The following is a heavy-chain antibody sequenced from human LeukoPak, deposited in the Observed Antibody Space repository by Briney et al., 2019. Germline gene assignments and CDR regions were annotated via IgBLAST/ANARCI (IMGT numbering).Heavy chain of an antibody. Sequence: PGGSLRLSCAASGFTFTSYHMDWVRQAPGKGLEWVSAISGSGGSTYYADSVKGRFTISRDNSKNTLYLQMNSLRAEDTAVYYCAKLPGGSVTTDYFDYWGQGTLVTVSS. CDR3: AKLPGGSVTTDYFDY. CDR1: GFTFTSYH. D-gene: IGHD4-11*01. V-gene: IGHV3-23*01. CDR2: ISGSGGST. J-gene: IGHJ4*02.